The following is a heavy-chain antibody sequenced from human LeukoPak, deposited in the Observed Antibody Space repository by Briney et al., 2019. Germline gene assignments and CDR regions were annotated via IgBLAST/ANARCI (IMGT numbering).Heavy chain of an antibody. V-gene: IGHV4-34*01. CDR3: ARDGLGGLYYYGMDV. CDR1: GGSFSGYY. D-gene: IGHD3-16*01. Sequence: SETLSLTCAAYGGSFSGYYWSWIRQPPGKGLEWIGEINHSGSTNYNPSLKSRVTISVDTSKNQFSLKLSSVTAADTAVYYCARDGLGGLYYYGMDVWGQGTTVTVSS. CDR2: INHSGST. J-gene: IGHJ6*02.